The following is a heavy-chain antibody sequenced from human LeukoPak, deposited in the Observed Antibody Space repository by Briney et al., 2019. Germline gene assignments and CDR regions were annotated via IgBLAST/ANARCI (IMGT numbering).Heavy chain of an antibody. Sequence: GGSLRLSCAASGFTFSSYTMSWVRQAPGKGLEWVSAISNNGGYTYYADSVQGRFTISRDNSKSTLCLQMNSLRAEDTAVYYCAKVTGGDMITYGGVDYWGQGTLVTVSS. CDR3: AKVTGGDMITYGGVDY. D-gene: IGHD3-16*01. CDR1: GFTFSSYT. V-gene: IGHV3-23*01. J-gene: IGHJ4*02. CDR2: ISNNGGYT.